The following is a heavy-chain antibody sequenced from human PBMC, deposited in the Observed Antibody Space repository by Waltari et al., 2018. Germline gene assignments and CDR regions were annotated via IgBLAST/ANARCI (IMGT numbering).Heavy chain of an antibody. D-gene: IGHD4-17*01. CDR3: ARDPDYGDNGDY. V-gene: IGHV3-33*01. Sequence: QVQLVESGGGVVQPGRSLRLSCAASGFTFSSYGMHWVRQAPGKGLEWVSAIGYDGSNKYYADSVKGRFAISIDNSKNTLYLQMNSLRAEDTAVYYCARDPDYGDNGDYWGQGTLVTVSS. CDR2: IGYDGSNK. CDR1: GFTFSSYG. J-gene: IGHJ4*01.